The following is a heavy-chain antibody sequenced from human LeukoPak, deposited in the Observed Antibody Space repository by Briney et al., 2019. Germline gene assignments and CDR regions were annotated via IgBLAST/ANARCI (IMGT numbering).Heavy chain of an antibody. D-gene: IGHD3-16*01. J-gene: IGHJ4*02. V-gene: IGHV3-30*02. CDR1: GFSFSSYG. CDR2: ILYDGSDK. CDR3: RDVFDY. Sequence: GGSLRLSCAASGFSFSSYGMHWVRQAPGKGLEWVAFILYDGSDKYYADSVKGRFTISRDNSKNTLYLQMNGLRVEDTAVYYCRDVFDYWGQGTLVTVSS.